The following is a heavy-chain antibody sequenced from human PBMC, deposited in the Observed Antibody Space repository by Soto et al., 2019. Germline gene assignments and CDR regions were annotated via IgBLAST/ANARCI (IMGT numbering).Heavy chain of an antibody. V-gene: IGHV3-30*04. CDR2: ISYDGSNE. CDR1: GFTFSSYA. D-gene: IGHD3-22*01. J-gene: IGHJ4*02. CDR3: AKDTHYHDRSGYYIFDS. Sequence: PGGSLRLSCAASGFTFSSYAMHWVGQAPGKGLEWVAVISYDGSNEHYVDSVKGRFTISRDNSKNTLYLQMNSLRAEDTAVYYCAKDTHYHDRSGYYIFDSWGQGTPVTVSS.